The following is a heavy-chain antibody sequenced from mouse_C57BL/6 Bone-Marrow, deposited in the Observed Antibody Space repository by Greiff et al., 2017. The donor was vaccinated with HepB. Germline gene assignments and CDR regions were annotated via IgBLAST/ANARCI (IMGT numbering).Heavy chain of an antibody. J-gene: IGHJ4*01. CDR2: IWRGGST. D-gene: IGHD1-1*01. CDR1: GFSLTSYG. V-gene: IGHV2-5*01. Sequence: QVQLQQSGPGLVQPSQSLSITCTVSGFSLTSYGVHWVRQSPGKGLEWLGVIWRGGSTDYNAAFMSRLSITKDNSKSQVFFKMNSLQADDTAIYYCAKKNYWDYYAMDYWGQGTSVTVSS. CDR3: AKKNYWDYYAMDY.